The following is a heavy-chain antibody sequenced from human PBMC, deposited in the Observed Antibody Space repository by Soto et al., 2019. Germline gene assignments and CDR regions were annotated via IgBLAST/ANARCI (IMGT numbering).Heavy chain of an antibody. CDR2: MQPSTGRT. CDR1: GYSFTSLD. V-gene: IGHV1-8*01. Sequence: ASVKVSCKASGYSFTSLDINWVRQTAGQGLEWMGWMQPSTGRTGYAQKFQGRVTITADESTSTAYMELSSLRSEDTAVYYCTRYCSGGSCYSGSDWFDPWGQGTLVTVSS. D-gene: IGHD2-15*01. J-gene: IGHJ5*02. CDR3: TRYCSGGSCYSGSDWFDP.